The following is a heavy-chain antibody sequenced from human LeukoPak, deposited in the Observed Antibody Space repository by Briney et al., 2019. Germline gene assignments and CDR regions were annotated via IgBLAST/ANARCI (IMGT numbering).Heavy chain of an antibody. D-gene: IGHD6-13*01. Sequence: AVKVSCKACGDRGDRVGITWGRQAPGQGLECLGWINTYNGKTKYGEKFQGRVTLTTDTSTSTVHMELTSLTSDDTAVYFCARDTPQHLKRFDLWGQGTLVTVSS. J-gene: IGHJ4*02. V-gene: IGHV1-18*01. CDR1: GDRGDRVG. CDR2: INTYNGKT. CDR3: ARDTPQHLKRFDL.